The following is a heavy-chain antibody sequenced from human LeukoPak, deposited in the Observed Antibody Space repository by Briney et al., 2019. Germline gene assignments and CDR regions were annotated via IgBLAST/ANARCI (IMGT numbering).Heavy chain of an antibody. Sequence: SQTLSLTCTVSGGSISSGSYYWSWVRQPAGKGLEWIGRIYTSGSTNYNPSLKSRVTISVDTSKNQFSLKLSSVTAADTAVYYCARHKHSSGYSDAFDIWGQGTMVTVSS. V-gene: IGHV4-61*02. CDR3: ARHKHSSGYSDAFDI. D-gene: IGHD3-22*01. CDR2: IYTSGST. J-gene: IGHJ3*02. CDR1: GGSISSGSYY.